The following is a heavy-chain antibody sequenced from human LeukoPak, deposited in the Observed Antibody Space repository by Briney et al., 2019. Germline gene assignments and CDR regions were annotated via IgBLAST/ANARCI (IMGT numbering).Heavy chain of an antibody. V-gene: IGHV3-21*01. Sequence: GGSLRLSCAASGFTFSSYSMNWVRQAPGKGLEWVSSISSSSSYIYYADSVKGRFTISRDNAKNSLYLQMNSLRDEDTAVYYCARDREGQWLKVVDYWGQGTLVTVSS. D-gene: IGHD3-22*01. CDR2: ISSSSSYI. CDR3: ARDREGQWLKVVDY. J-gene: IGHJ4*02. CDR1: GFTFSSYS.